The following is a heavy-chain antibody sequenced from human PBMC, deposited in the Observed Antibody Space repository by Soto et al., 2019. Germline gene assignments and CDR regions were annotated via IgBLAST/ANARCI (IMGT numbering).Heavy chain of an antibody. D-gene: IGHD2-2*01. V-gene: IGHV3-30*04. CDR3: ARQAMAAPKYHYRFLDV. CDR2: ISYDGSNQ. Sequence: QEELVESGGGVVQPGRSLRLSCEASGFTLRDFAVHWIRQAAGRGLEWVTLISYDGSNQYFAYSVKGRFTISRDNSKNTLSLHMNSLTSEDTAVYFCARQAMAAPKYHYRFLDVWGRGTLVTVSS. CDR1: GFTLRDFA. J-gene: IGHJ6*02.